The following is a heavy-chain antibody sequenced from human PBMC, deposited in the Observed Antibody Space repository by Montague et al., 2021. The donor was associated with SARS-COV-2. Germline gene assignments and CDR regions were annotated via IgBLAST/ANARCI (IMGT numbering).Heavy chain of an antibody. CDR1: GGSIISNYHY. CDR3: VRYGDYAPPSGRDV. CDR2: IFYSGTT. D-gene: IGHD4-17*01. J-gene: IGHJ6*02. V-gene: IGHV4-39*07. Sequence: SETLSLTCTVSGGSIISNYHYWAWICQPPGGALVWIGNIFYSGTTYYNLSLQSRVTISIDTSKNQFSLKLTSVVAADTAVYYCVRYGDYAPPSGRDVWGHGTTVIVSS.